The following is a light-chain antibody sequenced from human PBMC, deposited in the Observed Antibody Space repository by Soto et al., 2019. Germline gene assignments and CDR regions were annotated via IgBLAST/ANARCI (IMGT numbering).Light chain of an antibody. J-gene: IGLJ3*02. V-gene: IGLV2-8*01. CDR1: SSDVGAYNY. Sequence: QSALTQPPSASGSPGQSVTISCTGTSSDVGAYNYVSWYQQHPGKAPKVMIFEVSKRPSGVPDRFSGSKSGNTASLTVSGLQAEDEADYYCSSFAGGNEVVFGGGTKVTVL. CDR2: EVS. CDR3: SSFAGGNEVV.